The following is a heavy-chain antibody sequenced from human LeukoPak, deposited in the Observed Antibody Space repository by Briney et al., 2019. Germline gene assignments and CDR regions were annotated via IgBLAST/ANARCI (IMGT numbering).Heavy chain of an antibody. V-gene: IGHV3-53*01. D-gene: IGHD3-16*01. Sequence: GGSLRLSCAASGFTVSSNYMSWVRQAPGKGLEWVSVIYSGGSTYYADSVKGRFTISRDNSKNTLYLQMNSLRAEDTAVYYCARAGGNYYYYMDVWGKGTTVTVSS. CDR3: ARAGGNYYYYMDV. CDR1: GFTVSSNY. CDR2: IYSGGST. J-gene: IGHJ6*03.